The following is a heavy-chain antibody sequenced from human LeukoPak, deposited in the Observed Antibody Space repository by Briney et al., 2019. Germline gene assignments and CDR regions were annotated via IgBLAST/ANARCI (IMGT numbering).Heavy chain of an antibody. D-gene: IGHD3-16*01. Sequence: SETLSPTCTVSGGSISSSSYYWGWIRQPPGKGLEWIGSIYYSGSTYYNPSLKSRVTISVDTSKNQFSLKLSSVTAADTAVYYCARDLGFGVVDLGYWGQGILVTVSS. CDR1: GGSISSSSYY. V-gene: IGHV4-39*07. CDR3: ARDLGFGVVDLGY. J-gene: IGHJ4*02. CDR2: IYYSGST.